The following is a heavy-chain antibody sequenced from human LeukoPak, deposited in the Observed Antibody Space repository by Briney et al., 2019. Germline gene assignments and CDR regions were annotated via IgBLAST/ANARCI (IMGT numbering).Heavy chain of an antibody. CDR2: IYNRGNT. D-gene: IGHD2-15*01. CDR1: GVSISNYH. V-gene: IGHV4-4*07. CDR3: ARYGGSGDTRGYFDS. J-gene: IGHJ4*02. Sequence: ASETLSLTCTVSGVSISNYHWSWIRQPAGKGLEWIGRIYNRGNTNYNASLQSRVTMSVDTSRNQFSLKLTSVTAADTAVYYCARYGGSGDTRGYFDSWGQGTLVTVSS.